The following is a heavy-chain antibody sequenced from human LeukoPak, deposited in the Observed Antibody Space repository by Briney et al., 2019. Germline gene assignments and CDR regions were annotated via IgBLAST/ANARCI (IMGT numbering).Heavy chain of an antibody. D-gene: IGHD3-10*01. CDR3: ARGEDDGSGSLAFDI. V-gene: IGHV3-23*01. CDR2: ISGGGGGT. CDR1: GFTFDNYA. Sequence: GGSLRLSCAASGFTFDNYAMTWVRQAPGKGLEWVSHISGGGGGTYYADSVKGRFTISRDNSKNTLYVQMNSLRAEDTALYYCARGEDDGSGSLAFDIWGQGTMVIVSS. J-gene: IGHJ3*02.